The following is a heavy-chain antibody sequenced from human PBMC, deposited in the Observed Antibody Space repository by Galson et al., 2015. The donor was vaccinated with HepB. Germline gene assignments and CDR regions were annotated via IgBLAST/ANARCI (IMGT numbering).Heavy chain of an antibody. J-gene: IGHJ4*02. CDR1: GFSVSSYV. V-gene: IGHV3-23*01. CDR3: ARVNQIPLDY. D-gene: IGHD1-14*01. Sequence: SLRLSCAASGFSVSSYVMSWVRQAPGKGLEWVSGISDSGGDTFYADSVRGRFTVSRDNSKNTLYLQMNSLRAEDTAVYYCARVNQIPLDYWGQGTLVTVSS. CDR2: ISDSGGDT.